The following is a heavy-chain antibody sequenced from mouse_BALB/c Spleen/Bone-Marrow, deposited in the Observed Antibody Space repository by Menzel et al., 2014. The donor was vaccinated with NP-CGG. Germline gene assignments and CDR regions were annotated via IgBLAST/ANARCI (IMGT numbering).Heavy chain of an antibody. CDR1: GYTFTSSW. Sequence: QVQLQQSGSVPVRPGASVKLSCKASGYTFTSSWMHWAKQRPGQGLEWIGEIHPNSGNTNYNEKFKGKATLTVDTSSSTAYVDLSSLTSEDSAVYYCARSGFDYWGQGTTLTVSS. CDR3: ARSGFDY. D-gene: IGHD4-1*01. J-gene: IGHJ2*01. V-gene: IGHV1S130*01. CDR2: IHPNSGNT.